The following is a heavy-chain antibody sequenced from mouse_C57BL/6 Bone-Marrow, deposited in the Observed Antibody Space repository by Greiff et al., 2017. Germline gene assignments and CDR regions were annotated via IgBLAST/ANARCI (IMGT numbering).Heavy chain of an antibody. CDR2: IRNKANGYTT. D-gene: IGHD1-1*01. Sequence: EVKVVESGGGLVQPGGSLSLSCAASGFTFTDYYMSWVRQPPGKALEWLGFIRNKANGYTTEYSASVKVRFTISRDNSQSILYLQMNALRAEDSATYYCARYVVATDYFDYWGQGTTLTVSS. CDR1: GFTFTDYY. V-gene: IGHV7-3*01. CDR3: ARYVVATDYFDY. J-gene: IGHJ2*01.